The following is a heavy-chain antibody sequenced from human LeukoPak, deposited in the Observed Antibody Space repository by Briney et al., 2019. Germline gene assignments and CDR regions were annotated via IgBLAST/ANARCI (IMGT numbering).Heavy chain of an antibody. CDR3: AKEYCSGGSCLNY. V-gene: IGHV3-30*02. CDR2: YDASNK. D-gene: IGHD2-15*01. Sequence: YDASNKYYADSGKGRFTIYRNNCRKTLYKQMNSLRAEDTAVYYCAKEYCSGGSCLNYWGQGTLVTVSS. J-gene: IGHJ4*02.